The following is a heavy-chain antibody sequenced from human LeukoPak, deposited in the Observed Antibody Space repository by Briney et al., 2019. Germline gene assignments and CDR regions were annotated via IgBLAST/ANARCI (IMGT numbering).Heavy chain of an antibody. V-gene: IGHV3-7*01. CDR3: ARGGSYNLSPDYGMDV. D-gene: IGHD1-26*01. CDR2: IKQDGSEK. J-gene: IGHJ6*02. Sequence: GGSLRLSCAASGFTFSSYAMHWVRQAPGKGLEWVANIKQDGSEKYYVDSVKGRFTISRDNAKNSLYLQMNSLRAEDTAVYYCARGGSYNLSPDYGMDVWGQGTTVTVSS. CDR1: GFTFSSYA.